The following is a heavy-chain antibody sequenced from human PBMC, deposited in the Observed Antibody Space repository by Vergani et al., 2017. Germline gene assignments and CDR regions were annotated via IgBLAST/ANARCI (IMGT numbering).Heavy chain of an antibody. Sequence: QVQLVQSGAEVGKPGASVKISCKASGYTFTAYYIHWVRQAPEQGLEWVGVISPDGFSTFYAQKFQGRVTITRDTSTSTVYVEVTSLRSDDTAVYYCARPVGPSAIADGYHVWGQGTMVTVS. D-gene: IGHD3-10*01. V-gene: IGHV1-46*01. CDR3: ARPVGPSAIADGYHV. J-gene: IGHJ3*01. CDR1: GYTFTAYY. CDR2: ISPDGFST.